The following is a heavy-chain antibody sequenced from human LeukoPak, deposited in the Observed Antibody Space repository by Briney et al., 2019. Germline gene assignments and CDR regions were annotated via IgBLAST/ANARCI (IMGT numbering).Heavy chain of an antibody. CDR1: GGTFSSYA. Sequence: SVKVSCKASGGTFSSYAISWVRQAPGQGLEWMGGIIPIFGTANYAQKFQGRVTITTGESTSTAYMELSSLRSEDTAVYYCAHAGELDYGDYGGGNWFDPWGQGTLVTVSS. J-gene: IGHJ5*02. CDR2: IIPIFGTA. CDR3: AHAGELDYGDYGGGNWFDP. D-gene: IGHD4-17*01. V-gene: IGHV1-69*05.